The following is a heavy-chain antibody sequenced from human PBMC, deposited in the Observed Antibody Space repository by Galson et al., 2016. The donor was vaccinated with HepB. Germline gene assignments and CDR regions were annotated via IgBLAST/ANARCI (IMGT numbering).Heavy chain of an antibody. Sequence: SLRLSCAASGFTFTNAWMTWVRQAPGKGLEWVAHIKSKADGGTVDYAAPVKGRFTISRDDSKNTLYLQMNSLKAEDTALYYCTVTVDVDYYGYWGQGTLVTVSS. CDR1: GFTFTNAW. CDR3: TVTVDVDYYGY. CDR2: IKSKADGGTV. D-gene: IGHD2-21*01. J-gene: IGHJ4*02. V-gene: IGHV3-15*01.